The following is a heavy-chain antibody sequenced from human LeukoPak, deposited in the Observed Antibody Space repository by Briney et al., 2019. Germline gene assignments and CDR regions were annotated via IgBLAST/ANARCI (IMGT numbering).Heavy chain of an antibody. Sequence: SGGSLRLSCAASGFTFSSYEMNWVRQAPGKGLEWVSSISSSSSYIYYADSVKGRFTISRDNAKNSLYLQMNSLRAEDTAVYYCARDRRDYYDSSGYDSYWGQGALVTVSS. CDR1: GFTFSSYE. V-gene: IGHV3-21*01. D-gene: IGHD3-22*01. CDR2: ISSSSSYI. CDR3: ARDRRDYYDSSGYDSY. J-gene: IGHJ4*02.